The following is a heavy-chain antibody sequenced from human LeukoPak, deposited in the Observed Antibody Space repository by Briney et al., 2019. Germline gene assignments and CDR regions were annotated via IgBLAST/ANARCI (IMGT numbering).Heavy chain of an antibody. CDR2: ISSNSRTI. V-gene: IGHV3-11*04. CDR3: ARGYDSSGYYWLNYFDY. J-gene: IGHJ4*02. Sequence: GGSLRLSCVASGFIFTDHWMSWVRQAPGKGLEWISYISSNSRTIYYADSVKGRFTVSRDNAKNSLFLQMNSLRAEDTAVYYCARGYDSSGYYWLNYFDYWGQGTLVTVSS. CDR1: GFIFTDHW. D-gene: IGHD3-22*01.